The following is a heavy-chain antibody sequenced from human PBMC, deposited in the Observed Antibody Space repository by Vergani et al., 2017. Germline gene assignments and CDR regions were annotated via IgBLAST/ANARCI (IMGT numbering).Heavy chain of an antibody. CDR1: GAPIRSRNYY. Sequence: QLQLQESGPGLVKPSATLSLTCSVSGAPIRSRNYYWGWIRQPPGKGLGWIASIYYSGSTYYNPSLKSRVTISVDTSKNQFSLRLSSVTAADTAVHFCARHSTVEWLVKLGWIDPWGQGILVTVSS. CDR3: ARHSTVEWLVKLGWIDP. D-gene: IGHD6-19*01. V-gene: IGHV4-39*01. CDR2: IYYSGST. J-gene: IGHJ5*02.